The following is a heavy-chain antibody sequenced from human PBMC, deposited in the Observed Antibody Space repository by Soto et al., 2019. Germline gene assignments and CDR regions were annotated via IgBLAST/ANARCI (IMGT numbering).Heavy chain of an antibody. D-gene: IGHD3-3*02. CDR1: GYTFTSYG. CDR3: ARDRSFALLEWSPSDAYAMDV. CDR2: ISAYNGNT. Sequence: ASVKVSCKASGYTFTSYGISWVRQAPGQGLEWMGWISAYNGNTNYAQKLQGRVTMTTDTSTSTAYMEPRSLRSDDTAVYYCARDRSFALLEWSPSDAYAMDVWGQGTSVTV. J-gene: IGHJ6*02. V-gene: IGHV1-18*01.